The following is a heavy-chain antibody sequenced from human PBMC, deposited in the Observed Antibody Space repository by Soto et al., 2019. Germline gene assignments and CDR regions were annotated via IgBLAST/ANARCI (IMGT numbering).Heavy chain of an antibody. CDR1: GGSISSSSYY. V-gene: IGHV3-23*01. CDR3: AKVLRPGIAVAGSFDY. J-gene: IGHJ4*02. Sequence: AETLSLTCTVSGGSISSSSYYWGWVRQPPGKGLEWVSAISGSGGSTYYADSVKGRFTISRDNSKNTLYLQMNSLRAEDTAVYYCAKVLRPGIAVAGSFDYWGQGTLVTVSS. D-gene: IGHD6-19*01. CDR2: ISGSGGST.